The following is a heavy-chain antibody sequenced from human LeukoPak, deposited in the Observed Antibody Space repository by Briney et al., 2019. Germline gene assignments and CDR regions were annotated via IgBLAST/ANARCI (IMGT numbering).Heavy chain of an antibody. J-gene: IGHJ4*02. CDR2: ISSDARTY. Sequence: GGSLRLSCAASGFTFSTYAMHWVRQAPGKGLEWVAVISSDARTYYYADSVKGRFTISRDNSGNTLYLQMNSLRPEDTAVYYCARGDSGKYRFFDYWGQGTLVTVSS. CDR3: ARGDSGKYRFFDY. D-gene: IGHD1-26*01. CDR1: GFTFSTYA. V-gene: IGHV3-30*04.